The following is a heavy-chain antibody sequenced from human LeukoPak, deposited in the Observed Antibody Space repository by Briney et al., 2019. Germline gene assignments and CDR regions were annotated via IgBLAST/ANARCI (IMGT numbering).Heavy chain of an antibody. CDR2: INPDSGGT. V-gene: IGHV1-2*02. CDR3: ARAGETAYCSGGSCYSGPLYYYYYMDV. Sequence: ASVKVSCKASGYTFTDYYMHWVRQAPGQGLEWMGWINPDSGGTNYAQKFQGRVTMTRDTSISTAYMELSRLRSDDTAVYYCARAGETAYCSGGSCYSGPLYYYYYMDVWGKGTTVTVSS. J-gene: IGHJ6*03. CDR1: GYTFTDYY. D-gene: IGHD2-15*01.